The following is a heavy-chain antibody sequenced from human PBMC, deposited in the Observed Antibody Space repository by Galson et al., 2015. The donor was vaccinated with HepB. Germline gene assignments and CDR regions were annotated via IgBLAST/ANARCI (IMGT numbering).Heavy chain of an antibody. CDR3: ARSPLRFLDWLPYYDYYYMDV. CDR1: GYTFTDYV. CDR2: MNTNTGKP. D-gene: IGHD3-3*01. J-gene: IGHJ6*03. V-gene: IGHV7-4-1*02. Sequence: VKVSCKASGYTFTDYVVNWVRQAPGQGLEWMGWMNTNTGKPTYAPGFAGRVVFFLDTSVTTAYLQISSLVTDDTAVYYCARSPLRFLDWLPYYDYYYMDVWGERTTVTVSS.